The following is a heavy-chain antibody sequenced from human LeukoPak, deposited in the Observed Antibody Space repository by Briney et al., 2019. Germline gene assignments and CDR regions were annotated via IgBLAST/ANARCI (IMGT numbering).Heavy chain of an antibody. J-gene: IGHJ6*03. D-gene: IGHD3-9*01. CDR3: ARGVLYYDILTGYLDYYMDV. V-gene: IGHV4-39*01. CDR2: IYYSGST. Sequence: SETLSLTCSVSGDSISTSSSYWGWIRQPPGKGLEWIGSIYYSGSTYYNTSLKSRVTISVDTSKNQFSLKLNSVTAADTAVYYCARGVLYYDILTGYLDYYMDVWGKGTTVTISS. CDR1: GDSISTSSSY.